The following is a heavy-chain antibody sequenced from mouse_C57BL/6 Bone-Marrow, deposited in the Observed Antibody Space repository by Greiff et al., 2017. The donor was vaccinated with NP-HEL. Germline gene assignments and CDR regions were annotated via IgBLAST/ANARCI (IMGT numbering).Heavy chain of an antibody. Sequence: EVKMVESGGGLVQPGGSLKLSCAASGFTFSDYYMYWVRQTPEKRLEWVAYISNGGGSTYYPDTVKGRFTISRDNAKNTLYLQMSRLKSEDTAMYYCARHHYGSSYFDYWGQGTTLTVSS. CDR1: GFTFSDYY. D-gene: IGHD1-1*01. CDR3: ARHHYGSSYFDY. CDR2: ISNGGGST. J-gene: IGHJ2*01. V-gene: IGHV5-12*01.